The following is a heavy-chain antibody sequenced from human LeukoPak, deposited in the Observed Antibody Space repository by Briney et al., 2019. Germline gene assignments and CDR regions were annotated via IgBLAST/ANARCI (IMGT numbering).Heavy chain of an antibody. CDR3: ARAFDVSSDIVVVPTPFDI. Sequence: GASVKVSCKASGYTFTGYYMRWVRQAPGQGLEWMGWINPNSGGTNYAQKFQGRVTMTRDTSISTAYMELSRLRSDDTAVYYCARAFDVSSDIVVVPTPFDIWGQGTMVTVSS. CDR1: GYTFTGYY. J-gene: IGHJ3*02. V-gene: IGHV1-2*02. D-gene: IGHD2-2*01. CDR2: INPNSGGT.